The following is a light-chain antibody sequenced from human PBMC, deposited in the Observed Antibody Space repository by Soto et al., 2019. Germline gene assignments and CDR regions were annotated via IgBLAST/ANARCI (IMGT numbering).Light chain of an antibody. V-gene: IGKV4-1*01. CDR2: WAS. J-gene: IGKJ1*01. Sequence: DIVMTQSPDSLAVSLRESATINCKSSQSVLYSSNNKNYLAWYQQKPGQPPKLLIYWASTRESGVPDRFSGSGSGTDFTLTISTLQAEDVAVYSCQQYFSAPPTFGQGTKVDIK. CDR3: QQYFSAPPT. CDR1: QSVLYSSNNKNY.